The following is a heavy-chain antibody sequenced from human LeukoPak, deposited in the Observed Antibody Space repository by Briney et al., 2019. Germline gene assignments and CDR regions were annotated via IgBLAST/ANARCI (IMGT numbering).Heavy chain of an antibody. D-gene: IGHD3-10*01. CDR1: GFTFSSYG. J-gene: IGHJ4*02. CDR3: VKALYGSGSYYDPNFDY. Sequence: PGRSLRLSCAASGFTFSSYGMHWVRQAPGKGLDWVAVISSDGSSKYSADFVKGRFSISRDNSKNTLYLQMNSLRAEDTAVYYCVKALYGSGSYYDPNFDYWGQGTLVTVSS. V-gene: IGHV3-30*18. CDR2: ISSDGSSK.